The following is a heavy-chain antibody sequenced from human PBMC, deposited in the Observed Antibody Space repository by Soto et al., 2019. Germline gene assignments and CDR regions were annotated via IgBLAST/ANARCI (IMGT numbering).Heavy chain of an antibody. Sequence: ASVKVSCKASGYTFTSYGISWVRQAPGQGLEWMGWISAYNGNTNYAQKLQGRVTMTTDTSTSTAYMELRSLRSDDTAVYYCARDGRRIAVAGDNWFVPWGQGTLVTVSA. CDR1: GYTFTSYG. CDR3: ARDGRRIAVAGDNWFVP. V-gene: IGHV1-18*01. J-gene: IGHJ5*02. CDR2: ISAYNGNT. D-gene: IGHD6-19*01.